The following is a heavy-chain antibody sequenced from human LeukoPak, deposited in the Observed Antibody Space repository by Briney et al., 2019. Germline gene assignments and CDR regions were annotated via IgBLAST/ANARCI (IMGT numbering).Heavy chain of an antibody. V-gene: IGHV3-43*02. J-gene: IGHJ4*02. D-gene: IGHD3-22*01. CDR3: AKDYITYYYDSSGYSHFDY. CDR1: GFTFDDYA. Sequence: PGGSLRLSCAASGFTFDDYAMHWVRQAPGKGLEWVSLISGDGGSTYYADSVKGRFTISRDNSKNPLYLQMNSLRTEDTALYYCAKDYITYYYDSSGYSHFDYWGQGTLVTVSS. CDR2: ISGDGGST.